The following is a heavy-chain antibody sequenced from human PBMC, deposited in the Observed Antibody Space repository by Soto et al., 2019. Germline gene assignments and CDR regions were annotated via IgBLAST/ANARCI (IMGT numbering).Heavy chain of an antibody. Sequence: VQLVESGGGLVQPGGSLRLSCAASGFIFSSYSMNWVRQAPGKGLEWISYISSDSDTIHYADSVKGRFTISRDNAKNSLFLQMNTLRDEDKAFYYCARDLNWGLDYWGQGTLITVSS. J-gene: IGHJ4*02. CDR2: ISSDSDTI. CDR1: GFIFSSYS. V-gene: IGHV3-48*02. CDR3: ARDLNWGLDY. D-gene: IGHD7-27*01.